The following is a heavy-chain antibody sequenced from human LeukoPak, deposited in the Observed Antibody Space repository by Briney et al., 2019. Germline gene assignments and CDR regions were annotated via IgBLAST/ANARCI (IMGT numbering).Heavy chain of an antibody. J-gene: IGHJ4*02. V-gene: IGHV4-31*03. D-gene: IGHD3-22*01. CDR3: ARGVYDSSGYYDY. Sequence: SETLSLTCTVSGGSISSGGYYWSWIRQHPGKGLEWIGYIYYSGSTYYNPSLKSRVTISVDTSKNQFSLKLSSVTAADTAVYYCARGVYDSSGYYDYWGQGTLDTVSS. CDR1: GGSISSGGYY. CDR2: IYYSGST.